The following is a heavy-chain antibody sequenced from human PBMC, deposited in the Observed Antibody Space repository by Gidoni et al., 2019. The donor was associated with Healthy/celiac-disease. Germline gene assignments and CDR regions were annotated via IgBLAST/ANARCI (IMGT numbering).Heavy chain of an antibody. CDR1: GFTFTSYA. Sequence: EVQLLESGGCLVQPGGSLRLSCAASGFTFTSYAMSWVRQAPGKGLDWVSAISGSGGRTYYADSVKGRFTISRDNSKNTLYLQMNSLRAEDTAVYYCAKGNVDIVAPYDRHFDYWGQGTLVTVSS. V-gene: IGHV3-23*01. J-gene: IGHJ4*02. D-gene: IGHD5-12*01. CDR3: AKGNVDIVAPYDRHFDY. CDR2: ISGSGGRT.